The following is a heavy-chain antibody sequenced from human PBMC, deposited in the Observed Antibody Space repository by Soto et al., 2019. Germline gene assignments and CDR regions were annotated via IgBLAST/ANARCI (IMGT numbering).Heavy chain of an antibody. CDR1: GFTFSTYW. V-gene: IGHV3-74*01. Sequence: PGGSLRLSCPASGFTFSTYWMHWVRQAPGKGLVWISRVNSDGSSTTYADSVKGRFTISRDNAKNTLYLQMNSLRAEDTAVYYCVRSDSTRRLDFWGQGKLVTVSS. CDR2: VNSDGSST. CDR3: VRSDSTRRLDF. D-gene: IGHD1-1*01. J-gene: IGHJ4*02.